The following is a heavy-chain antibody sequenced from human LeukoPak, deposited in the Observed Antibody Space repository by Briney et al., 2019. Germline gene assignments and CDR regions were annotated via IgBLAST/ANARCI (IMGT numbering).Heavy chain of an antibody. D-gene: IGHD2-15*01. Sequence: GGSLRLSCAASGFTFSSYAMSWVRQAPGKGLEGVSGTSGSGGSTYYAGSVKGRFTISRDNSKNTLYLQMNSLRVEDTAVYYCAKNGGSQCYSHLDSWGQGTLVTVSS. CDR3: AKNGGSQCYSHLDS. CDR1: GFTFSSYA. J-gene: IGHJ4*02. CDR2: TSGSGGST. V-gene: IGHV3-23*01.